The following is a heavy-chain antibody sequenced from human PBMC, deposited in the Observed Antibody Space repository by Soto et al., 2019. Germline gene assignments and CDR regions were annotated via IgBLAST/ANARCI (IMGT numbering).Heavy chain of an antibody. CDR3: ARSRGGDGYNPLDY. Sequence: QVQLVDSGGGVVQPGRSLRLSCAASGFPFSSYAIHWVRQAPGKGREWVAFISYDGSNTYYADSVRGRFSVSRDNSNNTLDLQMNSLRAEDTAVYYCARSRGGDGYNPLDYWGQGTLVTVSS. V-gene: IGHV3-30-3*01. CDR1: GFPFSSYA. CDR2: ISYDGSNT. D-gene: IGHD2-21*01. J-gene: IGHJ4*02.